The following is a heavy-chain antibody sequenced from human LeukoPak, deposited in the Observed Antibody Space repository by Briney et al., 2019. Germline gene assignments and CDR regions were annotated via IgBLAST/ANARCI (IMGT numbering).Heavy chain of an antibody. CDR2: ISAGGGSA. J-gene: IGHJ4*02. CDR1: GFTSTSYA. CDR3: AKGGGSYNFEY. D-gene: IGHD1-26*01. Sequence: GGSLRLSCAVSGFTSTSYAMSWVRQAPGKGLEWVSAISAGGGSAYYADSVKGRFTISGDNSKNTLYLQMNSLRAEDTAVYYCAKGGGSYNFEYWGQGTLVTVSS. V-gene: IGHV3-23*01.